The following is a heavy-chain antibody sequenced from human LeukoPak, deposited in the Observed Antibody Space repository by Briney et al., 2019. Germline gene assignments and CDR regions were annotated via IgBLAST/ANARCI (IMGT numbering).Heavy chain of an antibody. CDR3: ARGEMATITGLDY. Sequence: SETLSLTCTVSGGSISSHYWSWIRQPPWKGLEWIGYIHYSGSTNYNPSLNSRVTISVDTYKTQFSLKLSSVTAADTDVYYCARGEMATITGLDYWGQGTLVTVSS. CDR1: GGSISSHY. J-gene: IGHJ4*02. D-gene: IGHD5-24*01. V-gene: IGHV4-59*11. CDR2: IHYSGST.